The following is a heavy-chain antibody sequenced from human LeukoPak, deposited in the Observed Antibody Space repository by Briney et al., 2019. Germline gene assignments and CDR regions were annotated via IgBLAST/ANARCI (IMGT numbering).Heavy chain of an antibody. V-gene: IGHV4-59*01. CDR1: GGSITNYY. CDR2: ISYSGNT. D-gene: IGHD3-3*01. CDR3: ARDRASFDFWIGYYF. Sequence: SETLSLTCTVSGGSITNYYWSWIRQPPGKGLEWIGYISYSGNTKYNPSLKSRVTMSVDSSKNQFSLKLSSVTAADTAVYYCARDRASFDFWIGYYFWGQGTLVTVSS. J-gene: IGHJ4*02.